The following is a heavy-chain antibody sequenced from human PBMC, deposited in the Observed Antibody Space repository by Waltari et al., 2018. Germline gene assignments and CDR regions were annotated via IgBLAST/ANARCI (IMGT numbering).Heavy chain of an antibody. J-gene: IGHJ5*02. D-gene: IGHD1-26*01. CDR3: TKAQYGYGGSYDWFDP. CDR1: GFTFDDYA. CDR2: IRWNSDYR. Sequence: EVYLVESGGALVQPGRSLRLSCAAAGFTFDDYAMHWVRQAPGKGRGWGSGIRWNSDYRGYADSVKGRFTISRDNGKNTVYLQMNSLRPEDTALYYCTKAQYGYGGSYDWFDPWGQGTLVTVSS. V-gene: IGHV3-9*01.